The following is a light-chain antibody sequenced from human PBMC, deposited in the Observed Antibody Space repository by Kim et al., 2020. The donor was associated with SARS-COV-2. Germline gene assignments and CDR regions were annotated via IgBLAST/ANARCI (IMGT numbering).Light chain of an antibody. CDR1: QTVTSSY. Sequence: ENVLTQSPGTLSLSPGERATLSCRASQTVTSSYLVWYQQKPGQAPRLLIHGASSRATGIPDRFSGSGSGTDFTLTISRLEPEDFAMYYCQQYGGSPTFGLGTKV. V-gene: IGKV3-20*01. CDR3: QQYGGSPT. CDR2: GAS. J-gene: IGKJ1*01.